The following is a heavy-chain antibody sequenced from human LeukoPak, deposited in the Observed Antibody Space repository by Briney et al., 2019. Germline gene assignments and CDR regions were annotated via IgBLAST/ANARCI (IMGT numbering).Heavy chain of an antibody. D-gene: IGHD2-2*01. J-gene: IGHJ4*02. CDR1: GFTFSTYA. Sequence: GGSLRLSCAASGFTFSTYAVSWVRQARGKGLEWVSSFTGADGNTNYADSVNGRFTISRDISKNTLYLQLNSLRAEDTAVYYCAKPGRSCSRYSCYFYFDCWGQGTLVTVSS. V-gene: IGHV3-23*01. CDR2: FTGADGNT. CDR3: AKPGRSCSRYSCYFYFDC.